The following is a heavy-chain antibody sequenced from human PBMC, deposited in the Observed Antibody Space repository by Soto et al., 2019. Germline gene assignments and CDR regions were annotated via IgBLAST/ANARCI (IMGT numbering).Heavy chain of an antibody. Sequence: GASVKVSCKASGYTFNTCGISWVRQAPGQGLEWMGWISTFNGETRYAQKFQARVTVTTDTSTTTGYMELRSLRSDDAAVYYCARDVGYCSSSTCLIDHWGQGTLVTVSS. CDR1: GYTFNTCG. CDR2: ISTFNGET. D-gene: IGHD2-2*01. CDR3: ARDVGYCSSSTCLIDH. V-gene: IGHV1-18*01. J-gene: IGHJ4*02.